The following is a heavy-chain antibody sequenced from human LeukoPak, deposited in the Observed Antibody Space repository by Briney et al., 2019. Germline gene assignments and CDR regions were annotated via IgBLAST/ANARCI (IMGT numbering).Heavy chain of an antibody. CDR1: GGSISSGSYY. V-gene: IGHV4-61*02. D-gene: IGHD5-12*01. CDR2: IYTSGST. J-gene: IGHJ4*02. Sequence: SQTLSLTCTVSGGSISSGSYYWSWIRQPAGKGLEWIGRIYTSGSTNYNPSRKSRVTISVDTSKKQFSLKLSSVTAADTAVYYCARLSGYDWESSYDYWGQGTLVTVSS. CDR3: ARLSGYDWESSYDY.